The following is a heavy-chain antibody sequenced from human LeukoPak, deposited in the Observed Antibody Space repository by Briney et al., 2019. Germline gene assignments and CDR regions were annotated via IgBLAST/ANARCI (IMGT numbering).Heavy chain of an antibody. CDR2: ISGSGGST. V-gene: IGHV3-23*01. J-gene: IGHJ4*02. Sequence: GGSLRLSCAASGFTFSSYAMSWVRQAPGKGQEWVSAISGSGGSTYYADSVKGRFTISRHNSKNTLYLQMNSLRAEDTAVYYCARVSQWLDYFDYWGQGTLVTVSS. CDR3: ARVSQWLDYFDY. D-gene: IGHD6-19*01. CDR1: GFTFSSYA.